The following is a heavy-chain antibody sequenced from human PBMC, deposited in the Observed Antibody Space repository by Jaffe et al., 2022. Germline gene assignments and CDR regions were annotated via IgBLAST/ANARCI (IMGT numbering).Heavy chain of an antibody. CDR1: GGSISSSSYY. V-gene: IGHV4-39*01. D-gene: IGHD2-15*01. CDR2: IYYSGTT. CDR3: ARHTRDQQNSVSGGGCYPRCGAFDI. Sequence: QLQLQESGPGLVKPSETLSLTCTVSGGSISSSSYYWGWIRQPPGKGLEWIGSIYYSGTTYYNPSLKSRVTISVDTSKNQFSVKLSSVTAADTAVYYCARHTRDQQNSVSGGGCYPRCGAFDIWGQGTMVAVSS. J-gene: IGHJ3*02.